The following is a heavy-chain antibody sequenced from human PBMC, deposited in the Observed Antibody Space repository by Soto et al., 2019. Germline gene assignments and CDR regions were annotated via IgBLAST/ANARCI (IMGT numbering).Heavy chain of an antibody. CDR1: GFTFGDYA. J-gene: IGHJ4*02. D-gene: IGHD3-22*01. Sequence: EVQVVESGGALVKPGRSLRLSCTTSGFTFGDYAMSWFRQAPGKGLEWVGFIRSKGYGGTTQYAVSVKGRFTISRDDSESIAYLQMDSLKTEDTALYYCARVGSASLMVVVIADHWGQGTQVTVSS. V-gene: IGHV3-49*05. CDR2: IRSKGYGGTT. CDR3: ARVGSASLMVVVIADH.